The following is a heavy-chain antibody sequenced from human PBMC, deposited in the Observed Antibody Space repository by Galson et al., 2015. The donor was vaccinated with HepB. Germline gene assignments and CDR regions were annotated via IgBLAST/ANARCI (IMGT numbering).Heavy chain of an antibody. Sequence: SGAEVKKPGESLKISCKGSGYSFTSYWIGWVRQMPGKGLEWMGIIYPGDSDTRYSPSFQGQVTISADKSISTAYLQWSSLKASDTAMYYCARVFTYYYDSSGYYYPRPFDYWGQGTLVTVSS. CDR2: IYPGDSDT. J-gene: IGHJ4*02. CDR1: GYSFTSYW. CDR3: ARVFTYYYDSSGYYYPRPFDY. D-gene: IGHD3-22*01. V-gene: IGHV5-51*03.